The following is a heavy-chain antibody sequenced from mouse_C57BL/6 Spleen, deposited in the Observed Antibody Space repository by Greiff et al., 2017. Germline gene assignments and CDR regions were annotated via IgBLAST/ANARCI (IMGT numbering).Heavy chain of an antibody. D-gene: IGHD1-1*01. CDR3: ARCDYGSSYVGWFAY. Sequence: VKLQESGAELVRPGASVKLSCKASGYTFTDYYINWVKQRPGQGLEWIARIYPGSGNTYYNEKFKGKATLTAEKSSSTAYMQLSSLTSEDSAVYFCARCDYGSSYVGWFAYWGQGTLVTVSA. V-gene: IGHV1-76*01. J-gene: IGHJ3*01. CDR1: GYTFTDYY. CDR2: IYPGSGNT.